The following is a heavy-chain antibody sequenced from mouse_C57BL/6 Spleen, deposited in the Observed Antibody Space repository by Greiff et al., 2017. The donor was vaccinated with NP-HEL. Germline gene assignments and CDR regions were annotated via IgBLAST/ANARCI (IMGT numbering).Heavy chain of an antibody. CDR2: ISDGGSYT. V-gene: IGHV5-4*01. J-gene: IGHJ3*01. Sequence: EVMLVESGGGLVKPGGSLKLSCAASGFTFSSYAMSWVRQTPEKRLEWVATISDGGSYTYYPDNVKGRFTISRDNAKNNLYLQMSHLKSEDTAMYYCARDLDWGFAYWGQGTLVTVSA. CDR1: GFTFSSYA. D-gene: IGHD4-1*01. CDR3: ARDLDWGFAY.